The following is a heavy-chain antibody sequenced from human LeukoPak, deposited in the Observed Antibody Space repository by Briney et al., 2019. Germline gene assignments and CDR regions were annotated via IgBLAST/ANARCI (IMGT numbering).Heavy chain of an antibody. D-gene: IGHD1-1*01. V-gene: IGHV1-18*01. CDR1: GYTFTSYG. J-gene: IGHJ4*02. Sequence: ASVKVSCEASGYTFTSYGISWVRQAPGQGLEWMGWISAYNGNTNYAQKLQGRVTMTTDTSTSTAYMELRSLRSDDTAVYYCARGTTWRGTGTMAYWGQGTLVTVSS. CDR3: ARGTTWRGTGTMAY. CDR2: ISAYNGNT.